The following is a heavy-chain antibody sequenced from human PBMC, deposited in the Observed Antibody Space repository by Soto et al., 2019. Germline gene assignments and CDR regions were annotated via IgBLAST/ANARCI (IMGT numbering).Heavy chain of an antibody. CDR3: AAVLTIVVPDAPNFDP. CDR1: GFTFTSSA. CDR2: IVVGSGNT. V-gene: IGHV1-58*02. J-gene: IGHJ5*02. D-gene: IGHD2-2*01. Sequence: ASVKVSCKASGFTFTSSAMQWVRQARGQRLEWIGWIVVGSGNTNYAQKFQERVTITRDMSTSTAYMELSSLRSEDTAVYYCAAVLTIVVPDAPNFDPCGQGTLVTVSS.